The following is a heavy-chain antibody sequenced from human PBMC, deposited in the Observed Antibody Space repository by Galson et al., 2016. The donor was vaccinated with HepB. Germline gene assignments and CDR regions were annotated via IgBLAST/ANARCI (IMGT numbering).Heavy chain of an antibody. D-gene: IGHD6-19*01. J-gene: IGHJ2*01. CDR1: GFRFGDTA. V-gene: IGHV3-9*01. CDR2: ISWSSASL. Sequence: SLRLSCAAAGFRFGDTALHWVRQAPGKGLEWVAGISWSSASLGYAASVEGRFTISRDNANNSLYLQMNSLRHEDTALYYCVKGGVVGGWYRTSFEVWGRGTLVTVSS. CDR3: VKGGVVGGWYRTSFEV.